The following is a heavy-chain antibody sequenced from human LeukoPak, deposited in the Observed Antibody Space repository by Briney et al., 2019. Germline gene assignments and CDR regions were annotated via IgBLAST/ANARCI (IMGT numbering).Heavy chain of an antibody. CDR1: GFTFSDYY. CDR2: ISSSSSYT. D-gene: IGHD5-24*01. CDR3: ARSDGLLFDY. J-gene: IGHJ4*02. V-gene: IGHV3-11*06. Sequence: GGSLRLSCAASGFTFSDYYMSWIRQAPGKGLEWVSYISSSSSYTNYADSVKGRFTISRDNAKNSLYPQMNSLRAEDTAMYYCARSDGLLFDYWGQGTLVTVSS.